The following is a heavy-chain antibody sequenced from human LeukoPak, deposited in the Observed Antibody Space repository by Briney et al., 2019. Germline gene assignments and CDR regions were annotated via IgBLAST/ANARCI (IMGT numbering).Heavy chain of an antibody. CDR3: AIGSTVFHARR. D-gene: IGHD4-17*01. V-gene: IGHV3-53*01. CDR1: EFNARYTF. J-gene: IGHJ4*02. Sequence: GGSLRLSCVASEFNARYTFMTWVRQAPGKGLEWISVIYRGGYTDYADSVKGRFTISSDNPKRTLYLQMNSLSAEDTATYYCAIGSTVFHARRWGQGTRVTVSS. CDR2: IYRGGYT.